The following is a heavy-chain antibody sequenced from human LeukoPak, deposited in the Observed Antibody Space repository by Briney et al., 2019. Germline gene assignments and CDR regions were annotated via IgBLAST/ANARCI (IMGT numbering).Heavy chain of an antibody. CDR3: ARLRLGFLWNPNDY. V-gene: IGHV5-51*01. J-gene: IGHJ4*02. CDR1: GYSFTSYW. Sequence: GGSLRLSCKGSGYSFTSYWIGWVRQMPGKGLEWMGIIYPGDSDTGYSPSFQGQVTISADKSISTAYLQWSSLKASDTAMYYCARLRLGFLWNPNDYWGQGTLVTVSS. D-gene: IGHD1-1*01. CDR2: IYPGDSDT.